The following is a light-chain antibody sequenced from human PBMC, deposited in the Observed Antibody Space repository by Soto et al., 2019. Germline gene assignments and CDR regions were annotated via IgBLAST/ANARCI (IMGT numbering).Light chain of an antibody. CDR1: QSISSW. CDR2: KAS. V-gene: IGKV1-5*03. J-gene: IGKJ1*01. Sequence: DIQMTQSPSTLSASVGDRITITCGASQSISSWLAWYQQKPGKAPKLLIYKASSLKSGVPSRFSGSGSGTEFTRTISSLQSDDFATYYCQQYNSYSRAFGQGTKVDIK. CDR3: QQYNSYSRA.